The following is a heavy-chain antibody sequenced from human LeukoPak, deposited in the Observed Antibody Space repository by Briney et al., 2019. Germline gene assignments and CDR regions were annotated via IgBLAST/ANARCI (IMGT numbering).Heavy chain of an antibody. V-gene: IGHV3-20*04. CDR1: GFMFYDYG. CDR2: INWNGGRT. Sequence: PGGSLRLSCAASGFMFYDYGMSWVRHAPGKGLEWVSGINWNGGRTGYADSVKGRFTISRDNAKNCLYLQMNSLRAEDTALYYCARDYDYGDYPGYWGQGTLVTVSS. J-gene: IGHJ4*02. D-gene: IGHD4-17*01. CDR3: ARDYDYGDYPGY.